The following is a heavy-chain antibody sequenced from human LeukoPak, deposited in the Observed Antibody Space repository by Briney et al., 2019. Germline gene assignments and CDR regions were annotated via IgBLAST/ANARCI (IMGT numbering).Heavy chain of an antibody. Sequence: GGSLRLSCAASGFTCSSYEMNWVRQAPGKGLEWVSYISSSGSTIYYADSVKGRFTISRDNAKNSLYLQMNSLRAENTAVYYCAVDPGQWLVRLRTRVDYWGQGTLVTVSS. D-gene: IGHD6-19*01. CDR1: GFTCSSYE. CDR2: ISSSGSTI. J-gene: IGHJ4*02. V-gene: IGHV3-48*03. CDR3: AVDPGQWLVRLRTRVDY.